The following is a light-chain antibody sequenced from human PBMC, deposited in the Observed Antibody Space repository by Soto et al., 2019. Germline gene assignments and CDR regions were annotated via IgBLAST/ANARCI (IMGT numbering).Light chain of an antibody. Sequence: DIQMTQSPSTLSASVGDRVTITCRASQSISSWLAWYQQKPGKAPKLLIYDASSLESGVPSRFSGSGSGTEFTLTISSLQHDDFANYYCQQYNSYFLTFGGGTKVEIK. V-gene: IGKV1-5*01. J-gene: IGKJ4*01. CDR2: DAS. CDR1: QSISSW. CDR3: QQYNSYFLT.